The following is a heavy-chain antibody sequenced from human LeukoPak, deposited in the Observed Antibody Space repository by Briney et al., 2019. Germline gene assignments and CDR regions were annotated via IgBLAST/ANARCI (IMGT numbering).Heavy chain of an antibody. CDR1: GFTFSSYA. D-gene: IGHD3-16*01. Sequence: GGSLRLSCAASGFTFSSYAMSWVCQAPGKGLEWVSAISGSGGSTYYADSVKGRFTISRDNSKNTLYLQMNSLRAEDTAVYYCAKNVWGTRQYYYYGMDVWGQGTTVTVSS. V-gene: IGHV3-23*01. CDR3: AKNVWGTRQYYYYGMDV. CDR2: ISGSGGST. J-gene: IGHJ6*02.